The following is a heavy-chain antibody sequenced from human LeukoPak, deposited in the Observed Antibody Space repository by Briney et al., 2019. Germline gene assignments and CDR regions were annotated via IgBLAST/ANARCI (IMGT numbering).Heavy chain of an antibody. CDR1: GGSINSGGYY. V-gene: IGHV4-31*03. D-gene: IGHD6-13*01. CDR3: ARGLGGSSWYYFDY. Sequence: KTSETLSLTCTVSGGSINSGGYYWSWIRQHPGKGLEWIGYIYYSGSTYYNPSLKSRVTISVDTSKNQFSLKLSSVTAADTAVYYCARGLGGSSWYYFDYWGQGTLVTVSS. CDR2: IYYSGST. J-gene: IGHJ4*02.